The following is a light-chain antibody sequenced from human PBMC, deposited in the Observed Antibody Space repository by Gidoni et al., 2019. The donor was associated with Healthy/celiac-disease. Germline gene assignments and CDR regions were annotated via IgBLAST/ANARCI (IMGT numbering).Light chain of an antibody. V-gene: IGKV1-27*01. Sequence: DIQMTQSPSSLSASVGDRVTITCRASQGISNYLAWYQQKPGKVPKLLLYAASTLQSGVPSRFSGSGSGTDFTLTISSLQPEDVATYYCQKYNRPLFGQGTKVEIK. CDR1: QGISNY. CDR3: QKYNRPL. CDR2: AAS. J-gene: IGKJ1*01.